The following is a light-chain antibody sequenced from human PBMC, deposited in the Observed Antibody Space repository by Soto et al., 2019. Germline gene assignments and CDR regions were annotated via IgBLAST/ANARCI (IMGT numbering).Light chain of an antibody. CDR2: DAS. CDR1: QTISGW. CDR3: QQYKSYPWT. V-gene: IGKV1-5*01. Sequence: DIQMTQSPSTLSASVGDGVTITCRASQTISGWLAWYQQRPGKAPKLLTSDASSLRSGVPSRFSGSGSGTEFTLTISSLQPDDFGSYYCQQYKSYPWTFGHGTTVEV. J-gene: IGKJ1*01.